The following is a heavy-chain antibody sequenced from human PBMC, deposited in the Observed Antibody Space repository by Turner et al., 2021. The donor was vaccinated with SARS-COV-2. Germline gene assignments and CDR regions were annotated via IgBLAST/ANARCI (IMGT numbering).Heavy chain of an antibody. Sequence: SSSSYIYYADSVKGRFTISRDNAKNTLYLQMNSLRAEETAVYYCARGTYYYDSSVYSGTNWFDPWGQGTLVTVSS. J-gene: IGHJ5*02. V-gene: IGHV3-21*01. D-gene: IGHD3-22*01. CDR2: SSSSYI. CDR3: ARGTYYYDSSVYSGTNWFDP.